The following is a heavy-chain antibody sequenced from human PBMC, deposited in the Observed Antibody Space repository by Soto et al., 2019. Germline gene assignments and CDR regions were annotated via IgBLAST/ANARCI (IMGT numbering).Heavy chain of an antibody. V-gene: IGHV3-30*18. CDR3: AKDRDSSGYGSYYFDY. CDR2: ISYDGSNK. Sequence: GGSLRLSCAASGFTFSSYGMHWVRQAPGKGLEWVAVISYDGSNKYYADSVKGRFTISRDNSKNTLYLQMNSLRAEDTAVYHCAKDRDSSGYGSYYFDYWGQGTLVTVSS. D-gene: IGHD3-22*01. CDR1: GFTFSSYG. J-gene: IGHJ4*02.